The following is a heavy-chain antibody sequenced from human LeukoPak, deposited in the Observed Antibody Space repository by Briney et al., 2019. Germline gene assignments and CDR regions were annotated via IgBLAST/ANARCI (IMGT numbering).Heavy chain of an antibody. CDR1: GFTFSSYA. Sequence: PGASLRLSCAASGFTFSSYAMSWVRQAPGKGLEWVSAISGSGGSTYYADSVKGRFTISRDNSKNTLYLQMNSLRAEDTAVHYCAKASTGYCSGGSCYSFDYWGQGTLVTVSS. CDR2: ISGSGGST. J-gene: IGHJ4*02. V-gene: IGHV3-23*01. CDR3: AKASTGYCSGGSCYSFDY. D-gene: IGHD2-15*01.